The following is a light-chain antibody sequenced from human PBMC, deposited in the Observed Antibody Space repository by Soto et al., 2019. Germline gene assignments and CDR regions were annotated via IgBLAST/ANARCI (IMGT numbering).Light chain of an antibody. CDR1: SSDVGSYNL. CDR3: CSYAGSSTLGVV. CDR2: EGS. J-gene: IGLJ2*01. Sequence: QSALTQPASVSGSPGQSITISCTGTSSDVGSYNLVSWYQQHPGKAPKLMIYEGSKRPSRVSNRFSGSKSGNTASLTISGLQAEDEADYYCCSYAGSSTLGVVFGGGTKLTVL. V-gene: IGLV2-23*01.